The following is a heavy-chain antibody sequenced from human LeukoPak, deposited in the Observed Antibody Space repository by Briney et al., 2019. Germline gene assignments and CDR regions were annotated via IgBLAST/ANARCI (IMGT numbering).Heavy chain of an antibody. V-gene: IGHV4-4*07. CDR3: AAGLYSSSSGSYYMDV. D-gene: IGHD6-6*01. Sequence: SETLSLTCIVSDDSISTYYWSWFRQTAGKGLEWIGRLHPSGITFYNPSLQSRVTMSADTSNNEFSLKLASVTAADTAVYYCAAGLYSSSSGSYYMDVWGKGTTVTVSS. CDR1: DDSISTYY. J-gene: IGHJ6*03. CDR2: LHPSGIT.